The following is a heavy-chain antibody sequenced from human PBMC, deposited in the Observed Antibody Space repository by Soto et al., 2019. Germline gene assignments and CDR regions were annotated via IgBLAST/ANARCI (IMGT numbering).Heavy chain of an antibody. CDR3: AKTAFNWYFDL. V-gene: IGHV3-23*01. J-gene: IGHJ2*01. CDR1: GLTFTPYA. Sequence: GGSLRLSCAASGLTFTPYAMSWVRQAPGKGLEWVSTISGSGGSTSYADSVKGRFTISTDNSRNTLYLQMNSLRAEDTAIYFCAKTAFNWYFDLWGRGTPVTVSS. CDR2: ISGSGGST.